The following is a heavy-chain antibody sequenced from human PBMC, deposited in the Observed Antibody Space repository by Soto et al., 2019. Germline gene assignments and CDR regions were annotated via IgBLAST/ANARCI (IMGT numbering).Heavy chain of an antibody. CDR2: ISSNGGST. CDR3: ARDRVGVPAAYYMDV. CDR1: GFTFSSYA. J-gene: IGHJ6*03. Sequence: EVQLVESGGGLVQPGGSLRLSCAASGFTFSSYAMHWVRQAPGKGLEYVSAISSNGGSTYYANSVKGRFTISRDNSKNTLYLQMGSLRAEDMAVYYCARDRVGVPAAYYMDVWGKGTTVTVSS. V-gene: IGHV3-64*01. D-gene: IGHD2-2*01.